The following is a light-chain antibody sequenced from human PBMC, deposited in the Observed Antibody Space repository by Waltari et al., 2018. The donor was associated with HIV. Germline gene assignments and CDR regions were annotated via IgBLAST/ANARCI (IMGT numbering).Light chain of an antibody. CDR1: TSDVGSYTY. CDR3: TSYAGRNTFV. V-gene: IGLV2-8*01. J-gene: IGLJ2*01. Sequence: QSALTQPPSASGSPGQSVTISCTGKTSDVGSYTYVSWYQHHPGKAPKLLIYEVFKRPSGVPDRFSGSKSGNTASLTVSGLQAEDEADYYCTSYAGRNTFVFGGGTKLTVL. CDR2: EVF.